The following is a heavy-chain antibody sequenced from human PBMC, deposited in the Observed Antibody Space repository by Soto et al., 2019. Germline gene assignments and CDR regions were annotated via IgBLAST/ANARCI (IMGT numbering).Heavy chain of an antibody. Sequence: SETLSLTCTVSGGSISSSFYYWGWIRQPPGKGLEWTGSIYYSGSTYHKSSLKSRVTISVDTSKNRFSLKLRSVTAADTAVYYCARHPRWGYGGKFFWGQGTQVTVS. CDR3: ARHPRWGYGGKFF. D-gene: IGHD4-17*01. CDR1: GGSISSSFYY. J-gene: IGHJ4*02. V-gene: IGHV4-39*01. CDR2: IYYSGST.